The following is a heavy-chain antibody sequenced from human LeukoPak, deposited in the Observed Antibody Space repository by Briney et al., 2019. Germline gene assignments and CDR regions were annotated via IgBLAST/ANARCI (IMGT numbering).Heavy chain of an antibody. CDR3: ASMDFWSASHLHY. CDR1: GGSISSSSYY. J-gene: IGHJ4*02. Sequence: SETLSLTRSVSGGSISSSSYYRGWIRQPPGKGLEWIGAMDDTGSTYYNPSLKSRVTISVDTSKTQFSLKLSSVTAGDTAVYFCASMDFWSASHLHYWRRGTGVSV. D-gene: IGHD3-3*01. V-gene: IGHV4-39*01. CDR2: MDDTGST.